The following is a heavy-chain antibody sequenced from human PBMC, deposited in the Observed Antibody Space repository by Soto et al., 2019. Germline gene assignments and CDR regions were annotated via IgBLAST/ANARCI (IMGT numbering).Heavy chain of an antibody. CDR2: RNPNSGNT. CDR3: ARSRAGIAARPSDY. D-gene: IGHD6-6*01. Sequence: GASVKVSCKASGYTFTSYDINWVRQATGQGLEWMGWRNPNSGNTGYAQKFQGRVTMTRNTSISTAYMELSSLRSEDTAVYYCARSRAGIAARPSDYWGQGTPVTVSS. J-gene: IGHJ4*02. CDR1: GYTFTSYD. V-gene: IGHV1-8*01.